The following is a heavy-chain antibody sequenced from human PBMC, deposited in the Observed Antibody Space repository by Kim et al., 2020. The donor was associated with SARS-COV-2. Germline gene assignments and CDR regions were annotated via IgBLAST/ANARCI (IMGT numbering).Heavy chain of an antibody. J-gene: IGHJ3*02. D-gene: IGHD3-22*01. CDR2: IYYSGST. CDR3: ARSPASRLSITMIVVVTPDASDI. V-gene: IGHV4-59*08. CDR1: GGSISSYY. Sequence: SETLSLTCTVSGGSISSYYWSWIRQPPGEGLEWIGYIYYSGSTNYNPSLKSRVTISVDTSRNQFSLKLSSVTAADTAVYYCARSPASRLSITMIVVVTPDASDIWGQGTLVTVSS.